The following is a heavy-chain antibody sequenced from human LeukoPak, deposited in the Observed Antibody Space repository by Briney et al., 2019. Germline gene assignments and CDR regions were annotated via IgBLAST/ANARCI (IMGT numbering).Heavy chain of an antibody. Sequence: SETLSLTCAVYGGSFSGYYWSWIRQPPGKGLEWIGEINHSGSTNYNPSLKSRVTISVDTSKNQFSLKLSSVTAADTAVYYCVRGLADYCSSTSCYGRRIDYWGQGTLVTVSS. V-gene: IGHV4-34*01. CDR2: INHSGST. CDR1: GGSFSGYY. J-gene: IGHJ4*02. CDR3: VRGLADYCSSTSCYGRRIDY. D-gene: IGHD2-2*01.